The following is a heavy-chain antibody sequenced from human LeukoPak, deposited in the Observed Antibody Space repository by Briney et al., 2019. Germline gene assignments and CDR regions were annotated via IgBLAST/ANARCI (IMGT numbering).Heavy chain of an antibody. Sequence: GASVKVSCKASGYTFTGYYMHWVRQAPGQGLEWMGGIIPIFGTATYAQKFQGRVTITADESTSTAYMELSSLRSEDTAVYYCARDVKPIHLGYCSSTSCYSPSTHAFDIWGQGTMVTVSS. D-gene: IGHD2-2*01. CDR3: ARDVKPIHLGYCSSTSCYSPSTHAFDI. J-gene: IGHJ3*02. CDR2: IIPIFGTA. CDR1: GYTFTGYY. V-gene: IGHV1-69*13.